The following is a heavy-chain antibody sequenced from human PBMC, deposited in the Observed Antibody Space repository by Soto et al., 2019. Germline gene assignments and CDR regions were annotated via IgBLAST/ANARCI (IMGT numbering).Heavy chain of an antibody. Sequence: SETLSLTCTVSGGSISSYYWSWIRQPPGKGLEWIGYIYYSGSTNYNPSLKSRVTISVDTSKNQFSLKLSSVTAADTAVYYCARASGYYSYYFDYRAQRTPVTVSS. J-gene: IGHJ4*02. CDR2: IYYSGST. CDR1: GGSISSYY. D-gene: IGHD3-22*01. V-gene: IGHV4-59*01. CDR3: ARASGYYSYYFDY.